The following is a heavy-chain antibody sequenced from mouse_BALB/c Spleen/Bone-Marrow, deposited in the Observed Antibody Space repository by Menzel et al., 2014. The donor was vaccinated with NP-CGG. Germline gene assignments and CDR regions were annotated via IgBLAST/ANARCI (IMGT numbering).Heavy chain of an antibody. CDR1: GYTFTDYY. CDR2: IHPGSNIT. D-gene: IGHD2-1*01. CDR3: TRGFYRNSYWYFDV. J-gene: IGHJ1*01. V-gene: IGHV1-77*01. Sequence: QVQLQQSGAELARPGASVKLSCKSSGYTFTDYYINWVKQRTGQGLEWIGEIHPGSNITYYNEKFKGKATLTADKSSSTAYMHLSSLTSEDSAVYFCTRGFYRNSYWYFDVWGAGTTVTVSS.